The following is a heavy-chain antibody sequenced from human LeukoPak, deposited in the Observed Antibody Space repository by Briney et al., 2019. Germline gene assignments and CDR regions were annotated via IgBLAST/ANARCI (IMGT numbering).Heavy chain of an antibody. V-gene: IGHV4-61*02. Sequence: SETLSLTCTVSGGSISSGSYYWSWIRQPAGKGLEWIGRIYTSGSTNYNPSLKSRVTISVDTSKNQFSLKLSSVTAADTAVYYCARDYNGCYDYWGQGTLVTVSS. CDR1: GGSISSGSYY. D-gene: IGHD3-10*01. CDR3: ARDYNGCYDY. J-gene: IGHJ4*02. CDR2: IYTSGST.